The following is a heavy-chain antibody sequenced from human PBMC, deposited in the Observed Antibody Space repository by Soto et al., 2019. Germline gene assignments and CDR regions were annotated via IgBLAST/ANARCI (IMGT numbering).Heavy chain of an antibody. J-gene: IGHJ3*02. Sequence: GGSLRLSCAASGFTFSSYGMHWVRQAPGKGLEWVAVIWYDGSNKYYADSVKGRFTISRDNSKNTLYLQMNSLRAEDTAVYYCARDEDSSGWYIAAFDIWGQGTMVTVSS. D-gene: IGHD6-19*01. V-gene: IGHV3-33*01. CDR3: ARDEDSSGWYIAAFDI. CDR2: IWYDGSNK. CDR1: GFTFSSYG.